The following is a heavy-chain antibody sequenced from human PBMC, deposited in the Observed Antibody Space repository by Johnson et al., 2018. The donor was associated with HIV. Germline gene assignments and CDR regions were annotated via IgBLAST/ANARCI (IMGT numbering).Heavy chain of an antibody. CDR2: ISNSGETV. Sequence: QVQLVESGGGLVKPGGSLRLSCAASGFTFSDYYMSWIRQAPGKGLELVSYISNSGETVFYADSVKGRFPISRDNAKNSLYLQRNILRAEDTAVYYCARAHYGSGSLDIWGQGTMVSVSS. CDR3: ARAHYGSGSLDI. CDR1: GFTFSDYY. J-gene: IGHJ3*02. V-gene: IGHV3-11*04. D-gene: IGHD3-10*01.